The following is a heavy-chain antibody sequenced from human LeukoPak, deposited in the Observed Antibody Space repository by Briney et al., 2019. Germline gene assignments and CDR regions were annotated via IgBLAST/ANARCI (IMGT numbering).Heavy chain of an antibody. V-gene: IGHV3-21*01. CDR1: GFTFSSYS. CDR2: ISSSSSYI. J-gene: IGHJ3*02. D-gene: IGHD3-9*01. Sequence: GGSPRLSCAASGFTFSSYSMNWVRQAPGKGLEWVSSISSSSSYIYYADSVKGRFTISRDNAKNSLYLQMNSLRAEDTAVYYCARDNDDILTGSSRDAFDIWGQGTMVTVSS. CDR3: ARDNDDILTGSSRDAFDI.